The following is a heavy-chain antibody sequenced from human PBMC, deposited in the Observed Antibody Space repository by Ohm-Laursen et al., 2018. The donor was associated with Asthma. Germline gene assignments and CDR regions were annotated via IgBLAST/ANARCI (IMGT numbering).Heavy chain of an antibody. CDR2: GGSYYDGGLK. D-gene: IGHD6-19*01. CDR1: GFTFRSYA. Sequence: SLRLSCTASGFTFRSYAMHWVRQAPGKGLEWVAVGGSYYDGGLKYYADSVKGRFTISRDNSKNTLYLQMNSLRAEDTAVYYCAKDRPYSSGRPGYFDYWGQGTLVTVSS. CDR3: AKDRPYSSGRPGYFDY. J-gene: IGHJ4*02. V-gene: IGHV3-30-3*01.